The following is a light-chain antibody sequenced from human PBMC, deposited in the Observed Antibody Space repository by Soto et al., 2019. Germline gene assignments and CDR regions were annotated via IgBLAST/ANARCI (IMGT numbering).Light chain of an antibody. CDR1: QSVSSSD. CDR3: QQYGSSPRT. V-gene: IGKV3-20*01. Sequence: ESVLTQSPGTLSLSPGERATLSCRASQSVSSSDLAWYEQKPGQAPRLLIYGASSRATGIPDRFSGSGSGTDFTLIISRLEPEDFAVYYCQQYGSSPRTFGQGTKVEIK. J-gene: IGKJ1*01. CDR2: GAS.